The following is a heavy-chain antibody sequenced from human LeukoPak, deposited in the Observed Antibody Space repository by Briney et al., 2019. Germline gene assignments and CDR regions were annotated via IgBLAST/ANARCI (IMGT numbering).Heavy chain of an antibody. Sequence: GGSLRLSCVGSGFSLSDYWMHWVRQTPGKGLEWVSYISSSSSTIYYADSVKGRFTISRDNAKNSLYLQMNSLRAEDTAVYYCARGRSIVGATGGYWGQGTLVTVSS. CDR2: ISSSSSTI. CDR1: GFSLSDYW. J-gene: IGHJ4*02. CDR3: ARGRSIVGATGGY. D-gene: IGHD1-26*01. V-gene: IGHV3-48*01.